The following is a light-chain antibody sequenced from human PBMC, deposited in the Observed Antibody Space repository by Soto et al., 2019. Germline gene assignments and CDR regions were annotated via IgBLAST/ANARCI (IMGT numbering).Light chain of an antibody. J-gene: IGKJ1*01. CDR1: QGISSW. Sequence: DIQMTQSPSTLSASVGARVTITCRASQGISSWLAWDQQKPGKVPKVLIYDASKLESGVPSRFSGSGSGTEFPLTISSLQPGDFATYYCQQYNRYSVTFGQGTKVEIK. CDR2: DAS. CDR3: QQYNRYSVT. V-gene: IGKV1-5*01.